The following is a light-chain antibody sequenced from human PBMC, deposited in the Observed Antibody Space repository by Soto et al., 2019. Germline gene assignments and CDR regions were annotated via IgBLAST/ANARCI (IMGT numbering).Light chain of an antibody. J-gene: IGKJ3*01. Sequence: EIVLTQSPATLSLSPGERATLSCRASQSVSSYLAWYQQKPGQAPRLLIYDASNRATGIPARFSGSGSGTDFTLTISSPEPEDSAVYYCQQRTNWLTFGPGTKVDIK. V-gene: IGKV3-11*01. CDR1: QSVSSY. CDR2: DAS. CDR3: QQRTNWLT.